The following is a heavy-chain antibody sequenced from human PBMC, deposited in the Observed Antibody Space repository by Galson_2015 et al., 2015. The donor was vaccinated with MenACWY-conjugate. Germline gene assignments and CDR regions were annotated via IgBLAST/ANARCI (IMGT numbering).Heavy chain of an antibody. J-gene: IGHJ4*02. D-gene: IGHD3-10*01. Sequence: VKVSCKVSGYTFTDYYMHWVQQAPGKGLEWMGLVDPEDGETIYAEKFQGRVTITADTTTDTAYMELSSLRSEDTAVYYCATGNMVRGVMDYFDYWGQGTLVTVSS. CDR2: VDPEDGET. V-gene: IGHV1-69-2*01. CDR1: GYTFTDYY. CDR3: ATGNMVRGVMDYFDY.